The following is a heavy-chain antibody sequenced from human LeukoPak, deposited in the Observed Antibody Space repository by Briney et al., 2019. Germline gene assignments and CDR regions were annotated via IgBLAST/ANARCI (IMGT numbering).Heavy chain of an antibody. Sequence: ASVKVSCKASGYTFTDYYMHWVRQAPGQGLEWMGWINPNSGGTNYAQKFYARVTMTRDTSISTAYMELSRLRSDDTAVYYCARLLYCSGGSCYEYFDYWGQGTLVTVSS. CDR3: ARLLYCSGGSCYEYFDY. J-gene: IGHJ4*02. V-gene: IGHV1-2*02. CDR2: INPNSGGT. D-gene: IGHD2-15*01. CDR1: GYTFTDYY.